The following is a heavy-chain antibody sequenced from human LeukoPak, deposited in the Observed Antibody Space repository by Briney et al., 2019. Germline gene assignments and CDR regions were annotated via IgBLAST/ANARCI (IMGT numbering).Heavy chain of an antibody. J-gene: IGHJ4*02. CDR2: MNPNSDNT. CDR1: GYTFTSYD. CDR3: ARASHRYCSGGSCCSGY. V-gene: IGHV1-8*03. D-gene: IGHD2-15*01. Sequence: GASVKVSCKASGYTFTSYDINWVRQATGQGLEWMGWMNPNSDNTVYAQKFQGRVTITRNTSISTAYMELSSLRSEDTAVYYCARASHRYCSGGSCCSGYWGQGTLVTLSS.